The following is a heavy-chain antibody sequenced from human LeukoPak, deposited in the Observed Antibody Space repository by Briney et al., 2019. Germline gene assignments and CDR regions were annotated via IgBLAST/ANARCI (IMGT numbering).Heavy chain of an antibody. CDR1: GFTFSSYE. CDR2: ISSSGSTI. V-gene: IGHV3-48*03. CDR3: ARDRDWNSGFDY. Sequence: GGSLRLSCAASGFTFSSYEMNWVRQAPGKGLEWVSYISSSGSTIYYADSVKGRFTISRDNAKNSLYLQMNSLRAEDTAVYYCARDRDWNSGFDYWGQGTLVTVSS. D-gene: IGHD1-7*01. J-gene: IGHJ4*02.